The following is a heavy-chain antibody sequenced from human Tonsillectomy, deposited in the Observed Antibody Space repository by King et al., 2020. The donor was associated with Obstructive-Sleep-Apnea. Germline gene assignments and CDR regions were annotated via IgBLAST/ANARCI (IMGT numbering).Heavy chain of an antibody. D-gene: IGHD3-22*01. V-gene: IGHV4-39*07. CDR2: IYFSGST. CDR1: GGSLSSSSYY. J-gene: IGHJ4*02. CDR3: ARETHYYDSSGYLSYFDY. Sequence: LQLQESGPGLVKPSETLSLTCTVSGGSLSSSSYYWGWIRQPPGKGLEWIGGIYFSGSTYSNPSLKSRVTISVDTSKNQFSLKLSSVTAADTAVYYCARETHYYDSSGYLSYFDYWGQGTLVTVSS.